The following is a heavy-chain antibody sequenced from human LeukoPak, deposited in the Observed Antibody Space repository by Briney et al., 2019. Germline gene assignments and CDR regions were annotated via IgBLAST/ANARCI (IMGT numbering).Heavy chain of an antibody. CDR1: GFTFSSYA. CDR2: ISSNGGST. J-gene: IGHJ4*02. V-gene: IGHV3-64*01. D-gene: IGHD3-22*01. Sequence: SGGSLRLSCAASGFTFSSYAMHWVRQAPGKGLEYVSAISSNGGSTYYANSVKGRFTISRDNSKNTMYLQMGSLRAEDMAVYYCAKYDSSGYYFDYWGQGTLVTVSS. CDR3: AKYDSSGYYFDY.